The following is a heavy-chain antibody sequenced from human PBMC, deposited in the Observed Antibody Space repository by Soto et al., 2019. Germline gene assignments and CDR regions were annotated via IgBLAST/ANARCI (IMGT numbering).Heavy chain of an antibody. D-gene: IGHD5-12*01. CDR3: ARTPFDRLRRFDP. CDR1: GGSVRSGSHY. CDR2: IYYSGNT. J-gene: IGHJ5*02. V-gene: IGHV4-61*01. Sequence: QVRLQESGPGLVKPSETLSLTCTVSGGSVRSGSHYWSWIRQPPGKGLEWIGYIYYSGNTNYNPSLKSRVTISVDTSKNQFSLKLSSVTAADTAVYYCARTPFDRLRRFDPWGQGTLVTVSS.